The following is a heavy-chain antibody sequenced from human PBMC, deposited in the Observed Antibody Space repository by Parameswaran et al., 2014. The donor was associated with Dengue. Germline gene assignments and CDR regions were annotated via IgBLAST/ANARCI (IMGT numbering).Heavy chain of an antibody. V-gene: IGHV4-59*01. CDR3: ARYRVSSNYEPYYYMDV. D-gene: IGHD4-11*01. CDR2: IYYSGST. J-gene: IGHJ6*03. Sequence: RWIRQPQEGTGVIGYIYYSGSTHYNASLKSRVTISVDTSKNQFSLKLNSVNAADTAVYYCARYRVSSNYEPYYYMDVWGKGTTVTVSS.